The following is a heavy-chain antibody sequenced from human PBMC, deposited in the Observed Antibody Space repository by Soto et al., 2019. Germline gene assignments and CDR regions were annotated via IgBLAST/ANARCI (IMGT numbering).Heavy chain of an antibody. CDR3: ARGLGIAADPLDY. CDR2: ISYDGNNK. D-gene: IGHD6-13*01. V-gene: IGHV3-30-3*01. Sequence: QVQLVESGGGVVQPGRSLRLSCAASGFTFISYAMHWVRQAPGKGLEWVAIISYDGNNKYYADSVKGRFTISRDKSKNTLYLQMNSLRVEDTAVYYCARGLGIAADPLDYWGQGTLVTVSS. J-gene: IGHJ4*02. CDR1: GFTFISYA.